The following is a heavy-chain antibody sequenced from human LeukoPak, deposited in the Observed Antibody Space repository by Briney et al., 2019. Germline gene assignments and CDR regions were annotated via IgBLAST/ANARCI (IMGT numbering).Heavy chain of an antibody. Sequence: GGSLSLSCPPSGLIFSSYTAHWVRQAPGKGREWVVHILYDGSNKYSADSVKGRFTISRDNSKNTLYLQMNSLRAEDTAVYNCAREHYYDSSGYYRDFDIWGQGTMVTVSS. D-gene: IGHD3-22*01. V-gene: IGHV3-30-3*01. CDR2: ILYDGSNK. J-gene: IGHJ3*02. CDR3: AREHYYDSSGYYRDFDI. CDR1: GLIFSSYT.